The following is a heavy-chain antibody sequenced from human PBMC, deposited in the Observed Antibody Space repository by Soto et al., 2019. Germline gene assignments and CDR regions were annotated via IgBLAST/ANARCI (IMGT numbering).Heavy chain of an antibody. Sequence: QVQLQESGPGLVKPSQTLSLTCTVSGGSISSGGYYWSWIRQHPGKGLEWIGYIEYSGSTYYNPSLKSRVTISVDTSKNQFSLKLSYVTAADTAVYYCARERGGITGIDAFDIWGQGTMVTVSS. V-gene: IGHV4-31*03. J-gene: IGHJ3*02. CDR2: IEYSGST. CDR3: ARERGGITGIDAFDI. CDR1: GGSISSGGYY. D-gene: IGHD1-20*01.